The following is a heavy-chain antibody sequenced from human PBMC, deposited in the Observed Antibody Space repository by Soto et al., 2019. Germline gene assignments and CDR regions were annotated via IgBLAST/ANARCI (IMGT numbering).Heavy chain of an antibody. V-gene: IGHV3-30*04. D-gene: IGHD6-13*01. CDR3: ARVAAGTKVGDYYYGMDV. CDR1: GFTFSIYA. J-gene: IGHJ6*02. Sequence: GXSLRLACSASGFTFSIYAPHWCRQAPVKRPERGAVISYDGRNKYYADSVKGRFTISRDNSKNTLYLQMNSLRAEDTAVYYCARVAAGTKVGDYYYGMDVWGQGTTVTVSS. CDR2: ISYDGRNK.